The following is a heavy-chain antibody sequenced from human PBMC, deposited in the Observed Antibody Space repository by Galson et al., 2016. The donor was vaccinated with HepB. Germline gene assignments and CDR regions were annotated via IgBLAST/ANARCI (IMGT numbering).Heavy chain of an antibody. D-gene: IGHD3-9*01. V-gene: IGHV5-51*01. CDR2: IYPGDSDT. CDR3: ARTVGHLTGYFIKPLDY. Sequence: QSGAEVKKPGESLKISCKGSGYSFSSYWIGWVRQMPGKGLEWMGIIYPGDSDTRYSPSFQGQVTMSADKTISTAYLQWRSLKASDTAMYYCARTVGHLTGYFIKPLDYWGQGTLVTVSS. CDR1: GYSFSSYW. J-gene: IGHJ4*02.